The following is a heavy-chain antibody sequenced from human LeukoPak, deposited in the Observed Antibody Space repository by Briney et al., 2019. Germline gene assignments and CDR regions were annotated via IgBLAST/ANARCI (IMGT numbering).Heavy chain of an antibody. J-gene: IGHJ4*02. Sequence: SQTLSLTFAISGDSVSINSAAWNWIRQSPSRGLEWLGSTYYRSKWYNDYAESGKSQITINPNTSKNQFSLQLNSVTPEDTAMYYCARGGGAFDYWGQGTLVTVSS. CDR1: GDSVSINSAA. CDR2: TYYRSKWYN. V-gene: IGHV6-1*01. D-gene: IGHD1-26*01. CDR3: ARGGGAFDY.